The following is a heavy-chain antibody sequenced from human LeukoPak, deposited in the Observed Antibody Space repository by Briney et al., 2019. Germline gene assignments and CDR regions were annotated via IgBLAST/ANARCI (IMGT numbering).Heavy chain of an antibody. CDR2: ISGSGGST. J-gene: IGHJ4*02. CDR3: AIQLWILSSFDY. V-gene: IGHV3-23*01. Sequence: PGGSLRLSCAASGFTFSIYAMSWVRQAPGKGLEWVSAISGSGGSTYYADSVKGRFTISRDNSKNTLYLQMNSLRAEDTAVYYCAIQLWILSSFDYWGQGTLVTVSS. CDR1: GFTFSIYA. D-gene: IGHD5-18*01.